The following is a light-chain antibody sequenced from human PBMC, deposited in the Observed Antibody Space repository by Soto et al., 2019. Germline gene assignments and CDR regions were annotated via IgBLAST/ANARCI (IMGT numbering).Light chain of an antibody. CDR2: GAS. CDR3: QQHNNWPPLT. Sequence: EIVMTQSPATLSVSPGQRATLSCRASQSVNSNLAWYQQKPGQAPRLLIYGASTRATGIPARFSGSGCGTEFTLTISSLQSEDVAVYYCQQHNNWPPLTFGGGTKVDIK. J-gene: IGKJ4*01. CDR1: QSVNSN. V-gene: IGKV3-15*01.